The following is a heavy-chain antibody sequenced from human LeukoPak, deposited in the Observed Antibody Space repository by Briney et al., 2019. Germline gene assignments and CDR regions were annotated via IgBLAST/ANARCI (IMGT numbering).Heavy chain of an antibody. J-gene: IGHJ4*02. CDR2: IYNSGTT. V-gene: IGHV3-66*03. D-gene: IGHD2-2*01. CDR3: AREGGLGYCSTTSCALRY. CDR1: EFTVSSNY. Sequence: GGSLRLSCAASEFTVSSNYMSWVRQAPGKGLEWVSVIYNSGTTYYADSVKGRFTISRDNPKKTLYHQMNSLRAEDTAVYYCAREGGLGYCSTTSCALRYWGQGILVTVSS.